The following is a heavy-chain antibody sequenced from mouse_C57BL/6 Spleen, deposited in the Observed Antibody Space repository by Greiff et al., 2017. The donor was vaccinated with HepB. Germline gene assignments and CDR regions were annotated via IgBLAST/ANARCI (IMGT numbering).Heavy chain of an antibody. CDR1: GYTFTTYP. Sequence: VKLMESGAELVKPGASVKMSCKASGYTFTTYPIEWMKQNHGKSLEWIGNFHPYNDDTKYNEKFKGKATLTVEKSSSTVYLELSRLTSDDSAVYYCARTLSSYYYGFAYWGQGTLVTVSA. CDR3: ARTLSSYYYGFAY. V-gene: IGHV1-47*01. J-gene: IGHJ3*01. D-gene: IGHD1-1*01. CDR2: FHPYNDDT.